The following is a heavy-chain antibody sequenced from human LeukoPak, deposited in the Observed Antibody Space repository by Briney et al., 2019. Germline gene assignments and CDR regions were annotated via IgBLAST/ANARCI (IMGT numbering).Heavy chain of an antibody. CDR3: ARIPSGYCGGDCYFDY. Sequence: PGGSLRLSCAASGXTFSSYAMSWVRQAPGKGLEWVSAISGSGGSTYYADSVKGRFTISRDNSKNTLYLQMNSLRAEDTAVYYCARIPSGYCGGDCYFDYWGQGTLVTVSS. CDR2: ISGSGGST. D-gene: IGHD2-21*02. CDR1: GXTFSSYA. J-gene: IGHJ4*02. V-gene: IGHV3-23*01.